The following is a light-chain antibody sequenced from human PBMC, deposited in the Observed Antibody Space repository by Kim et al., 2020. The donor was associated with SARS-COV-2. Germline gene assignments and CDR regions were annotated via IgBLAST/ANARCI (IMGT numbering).Light chain of an antibody. CDR3: QQRSNWPLSIT. V-gene: IGKV3-11*01. CDR2: DAS. Sequence: PGDRATRSRRASQTISTYLAWYQQKPGQPPRLLIYDASIRATDIPDRCSGSGSGTDFTLTISSLRPEDFAVYFCQQRSNWPLSITFGLGTRLEIK. CDR1: QTISTY. J-gene: IGKJ5*01.